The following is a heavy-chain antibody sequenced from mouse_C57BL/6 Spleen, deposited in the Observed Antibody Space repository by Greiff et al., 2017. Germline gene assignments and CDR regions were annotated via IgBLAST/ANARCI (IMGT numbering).Heavy chain of an antibody. CDR2: ISSGGSYT. CDR1: GFTFSSYG. CDR3: ARHEGSYWYFDV. V-gene: IGHV5-6*01. J-gene: IGHJ1*03. Sequence: EVQVVESGGDLVKPGGSLKLSCAASGFTFSSYGMSWVRQTPDKRLEWVATISSGGSYTYYPDSVKGRFTISRDNAKNTLYLQMSSLKSEDTAMYYCARHEGSYWYFDVWGTGTTVTVSS. D-gene: IGHD1-1*01.